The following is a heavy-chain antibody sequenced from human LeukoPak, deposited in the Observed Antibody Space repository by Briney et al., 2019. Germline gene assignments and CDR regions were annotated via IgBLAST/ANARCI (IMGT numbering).Heavy chain of an antibody. CDR3: ARVGSYAFDI. CDR2: INHSGST. J-gene: IGHJ3*02. D-gene: IGHD1-26*01. V-gene: IGHV4-34*01. CDR1: GGSFSGYY. Sequence: PSETLSLTCAVSGGSFSGYYWSWIRQPPGKGLEWIGEINHSGSTNYNPSLKSRVTISVDTSKNQFSLKLSSVTAADTAVYYCARVGSYAFDIWGQGTMVTVSS.